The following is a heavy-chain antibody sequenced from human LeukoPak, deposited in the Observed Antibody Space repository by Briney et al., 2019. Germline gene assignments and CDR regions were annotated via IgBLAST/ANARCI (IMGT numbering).Heavy chain of an antibody. D-gene: IGHD3-22*01. V-gene: IGHV3-23*01. CDR2: ISGSGGST. Sequence: PGGSLRLSCAASGFTFSSYTMSWVRQAPGKGLEWVSAISGSGGSTYYADSVKGRFTISRDNAKNSLYLQMNSLRAEDTAVYYCARGDDSSGYSFDYWGQGTLVTVSS. J-gene: IGHJ4*02. CDR3: ARGDDSSGYSFDY. CDR1: GFTFSSYT.